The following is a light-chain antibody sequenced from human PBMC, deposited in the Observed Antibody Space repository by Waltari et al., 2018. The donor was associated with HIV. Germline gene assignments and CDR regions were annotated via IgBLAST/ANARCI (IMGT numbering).Light chain of an antibody. Sequence: QSALTQPPSASGSPGQSVSISCTGSSSDIGSYDYVSWYQQHPGNVPKLIIYEVNRRPSRVPNRCAGSKSGNTASLTVSGLQADDEADYYCSSYGDTNKLIFGGGTKLTVL. CDR2: EVN. CDR3: SSYGDTNKLI. V-gene: IGLV2-8*01. CDR1: SSDIGSYDY. J-gene: IGLJ2*01.